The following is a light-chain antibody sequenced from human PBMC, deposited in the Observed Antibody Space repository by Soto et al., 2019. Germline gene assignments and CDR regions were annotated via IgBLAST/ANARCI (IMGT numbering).Light chain of an antibody. V-gene: IGKV3-15*01. CDR3: QQYNNWPRT. CDR1: QSVSSN. CDR2: GAS. J-gene: IGKJ1*01. Sequence: EIAMTQSPATLSVSPGERVTLSCRASQSVSSNLAWYQQKPGQAARLLIYGASTRATGIPARFSGSGSGTEFTLTISSRQSEDFVVYYCQQYNNWPRTFGQGTKV.